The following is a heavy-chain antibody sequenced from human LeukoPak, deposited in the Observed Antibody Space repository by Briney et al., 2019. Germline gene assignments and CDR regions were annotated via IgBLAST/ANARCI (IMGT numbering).Heavy chain of an antibody. V-gene: IGHV3-23*01. D-gene: IGHD3/OR15-3a*01. CDR3: AHLVWEYVGGLDV. J-gene: IGHJ6*02. CDR1: GFTFSSYA. Sequence: GGSLRLSCAASGFTFSSYAMSWVRQAPGKGLEWVSAISGSGGSTYYADSVKGRFTISRDNSKNTLYLQMHSLRVEDTAVYYCAHLVWEYVGGLDVWGQGTTVTVSS. CDR2: ISGSGGST.